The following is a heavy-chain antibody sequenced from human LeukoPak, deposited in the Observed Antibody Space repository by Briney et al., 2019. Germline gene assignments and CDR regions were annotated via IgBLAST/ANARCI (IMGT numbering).Heavy chain of an antibody. J-gene: IGHJ4*02. CDR2: IRTSTEGANYA. D-gene: IGHD3-9*01. CDR1: GFTFSNYA. Sequence: GSLRLSCEASGFTFSNYAMNWVRQAPGKGLEWVSNIRTSTEGANYAIYADSVKGRVTFSRDDAKNTLYLHMHSLRDDDTAVYYCARDQRYAFDYWGQGILATVSS. CDR3: ARDQRYAFDY. V-gene: IGHV3-48*02.